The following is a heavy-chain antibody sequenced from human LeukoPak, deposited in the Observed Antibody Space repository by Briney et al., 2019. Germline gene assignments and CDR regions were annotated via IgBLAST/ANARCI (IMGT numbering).Heavy chain of an antibody. Sequence: GRSLRLPCAASGFTFSSYGMHWVRQAPGKGLEWVAVIWYGGSNKYYADSVKGRFTISRDNSKTTLYLQMNSLRAEDTAVYYCARDRSSSWYSLHYYYGMDVWGQGTTVTVSS. CDR1: GFTFSSYG. D-gene: IGHD6-13*01. CDR3: ARDRSSSWYSLHYYYGMDV. CDR2: IWYGGSNK. J-gene: IGHJ6*02. V-gene: IGHV3-33*01.